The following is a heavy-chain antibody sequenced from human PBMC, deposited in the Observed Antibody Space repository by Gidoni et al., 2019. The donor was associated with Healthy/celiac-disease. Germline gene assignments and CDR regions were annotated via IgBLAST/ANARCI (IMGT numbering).Heavy chain of an antibody. CDR2: IIPIFGTA. J-gene: IGHJ6*02. CDR1: GGTFSSYA. Sequence: QVQLVQSGAEVKKPGSSVKVSCKASGGTFSSYAISWVRQAPGQGLEWMGGIIPIFGTANYAQKFQGRVTITADESTSTAYMELSSLRSEDTAMYYCARGVRIAAAGVPDYYYYGMDVWGQGTTVTVSS. CDR3: ARGVRIAAAGVPDYYYYGMDV. V-gene: IGHV1-69*01. D-gene: IGHD6-13*01.